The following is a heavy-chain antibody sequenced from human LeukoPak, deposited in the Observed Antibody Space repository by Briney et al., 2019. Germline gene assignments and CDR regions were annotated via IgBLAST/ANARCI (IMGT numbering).Heavy chain of an antibody. CDR1: GYTFTNYA. CDR3: ARDLGSSWPYYYYAMDV. D-gene: IGHD6-13*01. J-gene: IGHJ6*02. CDR2: INAGNGNT. V-gene: IGHV1-3*01. Sequence: ASVKVSCKASGYTFTNYAMHWVRQAPGQRLEWMGWINAGNGNTKYSQKFQGRVTITSDTSASTAYMELSSLRSEDTAVYYCARDLGSSWPYYYYAMDVWGQGTTVTVSS.